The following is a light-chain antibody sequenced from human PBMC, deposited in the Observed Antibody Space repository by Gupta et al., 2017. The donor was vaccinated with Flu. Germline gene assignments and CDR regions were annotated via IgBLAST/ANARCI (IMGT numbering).Light chain of an antibody. CDR3: QQYYSTSYT. J-gene: IGKJ2*01. CDR1: QSVLYSSNNKNY. V-gene: IGKV4-1*01. Sequence: SLGERATINCKSSQSVLYSSNNKNYLAWYQQKPGQPPKLLIYWASTRESGVPDRFSGSGSGTDFTLTISSLQAEDVAVYYCQQYYSTSYTFGQWTKLEIK. CDR2: WAS.